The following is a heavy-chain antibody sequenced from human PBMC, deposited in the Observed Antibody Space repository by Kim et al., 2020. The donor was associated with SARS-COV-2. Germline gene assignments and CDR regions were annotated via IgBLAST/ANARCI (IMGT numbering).Heavy chain of an antibody. CDR2: INAGNGNT. Sequence: ASVKVSCKASGYTFTSYAMHWVRQPPGQRLEWMGWINAGNGNTKYSQKFQGRVTITRDTSASTAYMELSSLRSEDTAVYYCARFTMVRDYYGMDVWGQGTTVTVSS. CDR3: ARFTMVRDYYGMDV. CDR1: GYTFTSYA. V-gene: IGHV1-3*01. J-gene: IGHJ6*02. D-gene: IGHD3-10*01.